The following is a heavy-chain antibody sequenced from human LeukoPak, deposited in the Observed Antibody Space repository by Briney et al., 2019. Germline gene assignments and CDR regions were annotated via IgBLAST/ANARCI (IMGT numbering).Heavy chain of an antibody. Sequence: GGSLRLSCAASGFTFSSYGMSWVRQAPGKGLQWVSAISGSGDATYYADSVRGRFTISRDNSKNTLNLQMNSLRAEDTAVYYCATQSGSYFHDAFDFWGQGTMVTVSS. CDR2: ISGSGDAT. D-gene: IGHD1-26*01. CDR3: ATQSGSYFHDAFDF. J-gene: IGHJ3*01. CDR1: GFTFSSYG. V-gene: IGHV3-23*01.